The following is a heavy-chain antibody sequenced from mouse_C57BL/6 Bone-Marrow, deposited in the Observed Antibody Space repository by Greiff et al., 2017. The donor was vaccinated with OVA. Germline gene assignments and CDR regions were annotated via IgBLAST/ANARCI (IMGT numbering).Heavy chain of an antibody. CDR1: GFTFSSYG. CDR2: ISSGGSYT. V-gene: IGHV5-6*01. Sequence: EVKLQESGGDLVKPGGSLKLSCAASGFTFSSYGMSWVRQTPDKRLEWVATISSGGSYTYYPDSVKGRFTISRDNAKNTLYLQMSSLKSEDTAMYYCARHDYGSVYWYFDVWGTGTTVTVSS. CDR3: ARHDYGSVYWYFDV. D-gene: IGHD1-1*01. J-gene: IGHJ1*03.